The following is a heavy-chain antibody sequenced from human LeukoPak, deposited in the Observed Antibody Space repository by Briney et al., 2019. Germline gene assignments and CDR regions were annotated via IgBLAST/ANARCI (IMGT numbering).Heavy chain of an antibody. CDR3: ARVVLRFLEWLLYILYYFDY. V-gene: IGHV3-74*01. D-gene: IGHD3-3*01. J-gene: IGHJ4*02. CDR1: GFTFSSCW. Sequence: GGSLRLSCAASGFTFSSCWMHWVRQAPGKGLVWVSRINSDGSSTSYADSVKGRFTISRDNAKNTLYLQMNSLRAEDTAVYYCARVVLRFLEWLLYILYYFDYWGQGTLVTVSS. CDR2: INSDGSST.